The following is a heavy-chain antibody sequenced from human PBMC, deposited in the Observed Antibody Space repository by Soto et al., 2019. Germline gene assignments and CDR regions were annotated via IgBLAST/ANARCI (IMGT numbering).Heavy chain of an antibody. V-gene: IGHV1-18*04. CDR1: GYTFISYG. CDR3: ARYQCSSSSCYTFFFDY. J-gene: IGHJ4*01. Sequence: QVQLVQSGAEVKKPGASVKVSCKASGYTFISYGISWVRQAPGQGLEWMGWISAYNGDTNYAQKLQGRVTMTTDTSTSTDYMELRSLRSDDTAVYYCARYQCSSSSCYTFFFDYWGHGTLVTVSS. CDR2: ISAYNGDT. D-gene: IGHD2-2*02.